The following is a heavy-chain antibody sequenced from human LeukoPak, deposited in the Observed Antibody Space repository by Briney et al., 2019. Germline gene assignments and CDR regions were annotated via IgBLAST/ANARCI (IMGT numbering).Heavy chain of an antibody. CDR1: GFTFTDEY. CDR2: INPHSGGT. D-gene: IGHD6-19*01. CDR3: ARKDIAVAGLHYYGMDV. V-gene: IGHV1-2*02. Sequence: EASVKVSCKSSGFTFTDEYIHWVRQAPGQGLEWMGWINPHSGGTNYAQKFRGRVTMTRDTSISTAYMELSRLRSDDTAVYFCARKDIAVAGLHYYGMDVWGQGTTVTVSS. J-gene: IGHJ6*02.